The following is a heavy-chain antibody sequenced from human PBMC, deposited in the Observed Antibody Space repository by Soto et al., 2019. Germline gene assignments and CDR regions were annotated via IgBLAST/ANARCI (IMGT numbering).Heavy chain of an antibody. V-gene: IGHV4-59*12. D-gene: IGHD1-26*01. CDR3: ARDYSRVYRGGRPRKTFEI. CDR2: MYYNGNI. CDR1: GGSISNYY. J-gene: IGHJ3*02. Sequence: SEPLSLTCTVSGGSISNYYWTWVRQSPEKGLEWIGYMYYNGNINYNPSLKSRVTISIDTSKNQFSLTLSSVTAADTAVYYCARDYSRVYRGGRPRKTFEIGG.